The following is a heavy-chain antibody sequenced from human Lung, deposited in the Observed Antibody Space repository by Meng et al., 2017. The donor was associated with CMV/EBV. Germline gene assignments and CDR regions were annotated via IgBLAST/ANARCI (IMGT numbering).Heavy chain of an antibody. CDR1: GHTFTSYD. V-gene: IGHV1-8*01. J-gene: IGHJ4*02. D-gene: IGHD1-26*01. CDR2: MNPNSGNT. Sequence: ASXXVSXKASGHTFTSYDINWVRQATGQGLEWMGWMNPNSGNTGYAQKFQGRVTMTRNTSISTAYMELSSLRSEDTAVYYCARGNIVGATLDYWGQGTLVTVSS. CDR3: ARGNIVGATLDY.